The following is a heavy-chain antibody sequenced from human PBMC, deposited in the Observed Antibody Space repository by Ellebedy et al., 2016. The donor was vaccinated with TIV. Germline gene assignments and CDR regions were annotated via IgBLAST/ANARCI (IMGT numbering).Heavy chain of an antibody. J-gene: IGHJ2*01. V-gene: IGHV3-13*01. Sequence: GESLKISCAASGFRFSSYAMNWVRQAPGKGLEWVAASGAAGDTYYPDSVRGRFTISRESAKNSFYLQMNSLTAGDTAVYYCARGGPGGDNWFFGLWGRGTQVTVSS. CDR2: SGAAGDT. CDR1: GFRFSSYA. CDR3: ARGGPGGDNWFFGL. D-gene: IGHD3-10*01.